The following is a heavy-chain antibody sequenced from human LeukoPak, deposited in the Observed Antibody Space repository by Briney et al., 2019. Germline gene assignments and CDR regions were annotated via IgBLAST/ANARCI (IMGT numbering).Heavy chain of an antibody. V-gene: IGHV3-30-3*01. J-gene: IGHJ4*02. D-gene: IGHD2-15*01. Sequence: PWRSLRLSCAASGFTFSSYAMHWVRQAPGKGLEWVGVISYDGSNKYYADSVKGRFTISRDNSKNTLYLQMHSLRAADTAVYYRARDPSVAYYFDYWGQGPLVPVSS. CDR3: ARDPSVAYYFDY. CDR1: GFTFSSYA. CDR2: ISYDGSNK.